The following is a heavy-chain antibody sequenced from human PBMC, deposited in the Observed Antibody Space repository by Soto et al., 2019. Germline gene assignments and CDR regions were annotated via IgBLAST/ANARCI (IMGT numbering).Heavy chain of an antibody. CDR3: ASLSGEPARRKLNWFDP. Sequence: GGSLRLSCAASGFTFSSYSMNWVRQAPGKGLEWVSYISSSSSTIYYADSVKGRFTISRDNAKNSLYLQMNSLRDEDTAVYYCASLSGEPARRKLNWFDPWGQGTLVTVSS. V-gene: IGHV3-48*02. CDR1: GFTFSSYS. CDR2: ISSSSSTI. J-gene: IGHJ5*02. D-gene: IGHD2-2*01.